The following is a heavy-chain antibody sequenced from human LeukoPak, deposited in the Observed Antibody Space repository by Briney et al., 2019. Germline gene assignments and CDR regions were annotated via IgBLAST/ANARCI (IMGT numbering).Heavy chain of an antibody. CDR2: IYYSGST. Sequence: SETLSLTCTVSGGSISSSSYYWGWIRQPPGKGLEWIGSIYYSGSTYYNPSLKSRVTISVDTSKNQFSLKLSSVTAADTAVYYCATLKKGSWTPYYYYGMDVWGQGTTVTVSS. V-gene: IGHV4-39*01. CDR1: GGSISSSSYY. D-gene: IGHD6-13*01. J-gene: IGHJ6*02. CDR3: ATLKKGSWTPYYYYGMDV.